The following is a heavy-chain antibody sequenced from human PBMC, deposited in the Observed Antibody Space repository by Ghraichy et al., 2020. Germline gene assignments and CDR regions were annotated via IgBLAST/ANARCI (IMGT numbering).Heavy chain of an antibody. CDR2: INHSGST. V-gene: IGHV4-34*01. CDR3: ARGVLSGSGIYYSATVGYGMDV. D-gene: IGHD3-10*01. Sequence: SETLSLTCAVYGGSFSGYYWSWIRQPPGKGLECIGEINHSGSTNYNPSLKSRVTISVDTSKNQFSLKLSSVTAADTAVYYCARGVLSGSGIYYSATVGYGMDVWGQGTTVTVSS. J-gene: IGHJ6*02. CDR1: GGSFSGYY.